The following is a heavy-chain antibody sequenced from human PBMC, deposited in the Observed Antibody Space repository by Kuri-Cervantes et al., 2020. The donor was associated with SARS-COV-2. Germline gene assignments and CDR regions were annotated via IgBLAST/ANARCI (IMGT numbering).Heavy chain of an antibody. V-gene: IGHV4-39*01. CDR1: GGSISSSFYY. Sequence: SETLSLTCTVSGGSISSSFYYWGWIRQPPGKGLEWIGSIYYSGSTYYIPSLKSRVTISVDTSKNQFSLKLSSVTAADTAVYYCARHMYKSNPGDAFDISGRGTLVTVSS. J-gene: IGHJ3*02. D-gene: IGHD1-20*01. CDR3: ARHMYKSNPGDAFDI. CDR2: IYYSGST.